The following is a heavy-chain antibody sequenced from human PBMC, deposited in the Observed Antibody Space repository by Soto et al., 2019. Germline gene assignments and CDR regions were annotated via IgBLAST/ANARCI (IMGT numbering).Heavy chain of an antibody. CDR1: GGSISSSSYY. J-gene: IGHJ6*03. CDR2: IYYSGST. Sequence: QLQLQESGPGLVKPSETLSLTCTVSGGSISSSSYYWGWIRQPPGKGLEWIGSIYYSGSTYYNPSLKSRVTISVDTSKNQFSLKLSSVTAADTAVYYCARQDAQLGPRDYYMDVWGKGTTVTVSS. V-gene: IGHV4-39*01. CDR3: ARQDAQLGPRDYYMDV. D-gene: IGHD6-6*01.